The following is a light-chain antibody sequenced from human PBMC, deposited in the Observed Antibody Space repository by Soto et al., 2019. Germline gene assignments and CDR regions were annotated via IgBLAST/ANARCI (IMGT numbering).Light chain of an antibody. CDR1: ESVSSNY. CDR3: QQYGSSPFT. V-gene: IGKV3-20*01. Sequence: EIVLTQSPGTLSLSPGERATLSCRASESVSSNYLAWYQQKPGQAPRLLIYGASSRATGIPDRFSGSGSGTGVTRTISRLEPEDFAVFYCQQYGSSPFTFGPGTKVDIK. J-gene: IGKJ3*01. CDR2: GAS.